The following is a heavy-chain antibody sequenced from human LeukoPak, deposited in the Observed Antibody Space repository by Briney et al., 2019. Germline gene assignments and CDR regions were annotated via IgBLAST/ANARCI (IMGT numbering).Heavy chain of an antibody. J-gene: IGHJ6*03. CDR3: ARRGYSYGYYYYYYMDV. D-gene: IGHD5-18*01. CDR2: ISYDGSNK. V-gene: IGHV3-30-3*01. Sequence: GGSLRLSCAASGFIFSSYAMHWVRQAPGKGLEWVAVISYDGSNKYYADSVKGRFTISRDNSKNTLYLQMNSLRAEDTAVYYCARRGYSYGYYYYYYMDVWGKGTTVTVSS. CDR1: GFIFSSYA.